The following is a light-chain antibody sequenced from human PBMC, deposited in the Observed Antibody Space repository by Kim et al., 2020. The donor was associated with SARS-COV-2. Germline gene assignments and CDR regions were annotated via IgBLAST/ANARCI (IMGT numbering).Light chain of an antibody. CDR2: GNS. V-gene: IGLV1-40*01. Sequence: SVLTQPPSVSGAPGQRVTISCTGSRSNIGASYDVNWYQQFPGTDPKLLIYGNSNRPSGVPDRFSGSKSGTSASLAITGLQAEDEADYYCQSYDSSLSGWVFGGGTQLTVL. CDR3: QSYDSSLSGWV. J-gene: IGLJ3*02. CDR1: RSNIGASYD.